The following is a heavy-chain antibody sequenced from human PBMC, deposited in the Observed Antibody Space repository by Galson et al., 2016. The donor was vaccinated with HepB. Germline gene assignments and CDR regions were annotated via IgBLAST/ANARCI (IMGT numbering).Heavy chain of an antibody. J-gene: IGHJ5*02. D-gene: IGHD2/OR15-2a*01. Sequence: SLRLSCAASGFSISDHYMDWVRQAPGKGLEWVSAISGNRPEYADSVKGRFTISRDNSKNTVYLQMNSLRGEDTAVYYCARDLSYFSCWFDPWGQGTPVTVSS. CDR2: ISGNRP. CDR3: ARDLSYFSCWFDP. CDR1: GFSISDHY. V-gene: IGHV3-66*01.